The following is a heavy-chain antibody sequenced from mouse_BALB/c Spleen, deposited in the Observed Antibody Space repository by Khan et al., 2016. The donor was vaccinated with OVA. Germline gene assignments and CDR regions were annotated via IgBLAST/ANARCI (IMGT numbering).Heavy chain of an antibody. J-gene: IGHJ3*01. CDR1: GYSITSEFA. V-gene: IGHV3-2*02. CDR2: ISYSGNT. D-gene: IGHD2-4*01. Sequence: EVQLVESGPGLVKPSQSLSLTCTVTGYSITSEFAWNWIRQFPGNKLEWMGYISYSGNTRYNPSLKSLISITRDPSRNQFFLQLNSVTTEDTATYYCARKDYYDYDPFPYGGQGTLVTVSA. CDR3: ARKDYYDYDPFPY.